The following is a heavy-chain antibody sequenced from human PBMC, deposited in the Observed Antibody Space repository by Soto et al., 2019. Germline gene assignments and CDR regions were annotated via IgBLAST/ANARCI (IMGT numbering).Heavy chain of an antibody. Sequence: QVQLVQSGAEVKKPRSSVKVSCKASGGTFSSYAISWVRQAPGQGLEWMGGIIPIFATADYAQKFQGRVTITDDQSTSTTHMDMSSLRAEDTAVYYCAISITGNVSYYYGMDVWGQGTTVTVSS. CDR1: GGTFSSYA. CDR2: IIPIFATA. J-gene: IGHJ6*02. CDR3: AISITGNVSYYYGMDV. V-gene: IGHV1-69*12. D-gene: IGHD1-20*01.